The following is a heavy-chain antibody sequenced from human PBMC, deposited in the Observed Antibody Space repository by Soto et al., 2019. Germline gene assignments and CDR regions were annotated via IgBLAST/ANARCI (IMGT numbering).Heavy chain of an antibody. CDR2: ISYDASNK. CDR3: ARGYSSSSAAFDY. D-gene: IGHD6-13*01. J-gene: IGHJ4*02. V-gene: IGHV3-30-3*01. CDR1: GFTFSSYA. Sequence: QVQLVESGGGVVQPGRSLRLSCAASGFTFSSYAIHWVRQAPGKGLEWVAIISYDASNKYYADSVKGRFTISRDNSKNTLYLQINSLRAEDTAVYYCARGYSSSSAAFDYWGQGTLVTVSS.